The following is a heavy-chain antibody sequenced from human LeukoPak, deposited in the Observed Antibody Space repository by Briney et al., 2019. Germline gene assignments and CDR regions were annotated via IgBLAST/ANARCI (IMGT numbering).Heavy chain of an antibody. CDR2: INHSGST. J-gene: IGHJ4*02. D-gene: IGHD3-22*01. CDR1: GGSFSGYY. CDR3: ARGREAWLFRELGY. Sequence: SETLSLTCAVYGGSFSGYYWSWIRQPPGKGLEWIGEINHSGSTNYNPSLKSRVTISVDTSKNQFSLKLSSVTAADTAVYYCARGREAWLFRELGYWGQGTLVTVSS. V-gene: IGHV4-34*01.